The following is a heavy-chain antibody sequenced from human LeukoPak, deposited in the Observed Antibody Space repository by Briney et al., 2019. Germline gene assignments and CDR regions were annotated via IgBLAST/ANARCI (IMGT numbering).Heavy chain of an antibody. J-gene: IGHJ3*02. D-gene: IGHD5-24*01. Sequence: PGGSLRLSCVGSGFTFRNHWVNWVRQSPRKGLEWVASIKPDGIDKYYVDSARGRFTVSRDNAKNSAFLQMNSLRAEDTAIYYCATISAQTFDIWGQGTLVSVSS. CDR1: GFTFRNHW. CDR2: IKPDGIDK. V-gene: IGHV3-7*01. CDR3: ATISAQTFDI.